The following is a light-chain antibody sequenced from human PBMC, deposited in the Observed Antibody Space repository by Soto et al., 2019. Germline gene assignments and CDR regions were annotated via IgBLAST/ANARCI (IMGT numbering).Light chain of an antibody. V-gene: IGKV3-20*01. Sequence: EIVLTQSPGTLSLSPGERATLSCRASQNVGGRFLAWYQQKPGQAPRLLINVASTRATGIPDRFSGSGSGTDFTLTISRLEPEDFAVYYCQQYGTSPIAFGLGTRLE. CDR3: QQYGTSPIA. J-gene: IGKJ5*01. CDR1: QNVGGRF. CDR2: VAS.